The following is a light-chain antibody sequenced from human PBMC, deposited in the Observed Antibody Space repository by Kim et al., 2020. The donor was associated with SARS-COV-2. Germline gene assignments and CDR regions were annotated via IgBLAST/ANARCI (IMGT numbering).Light chain of an antibody. CDR3: QSYDSFSVV. V-gene: IGLV6-57*03. J-gene: IGLJ2*01. CDR1: SGNIAHNY. CDR2: EDY. Sequence: GRTVTRPCTRTSGNIAHNYVQWYQQRPGSAPTTLIYEDYRRPSGVPDRFSASIDTSSNSASLTISGLQPEDEADYYCQSYDSFSVVFGGGTQLTVL.